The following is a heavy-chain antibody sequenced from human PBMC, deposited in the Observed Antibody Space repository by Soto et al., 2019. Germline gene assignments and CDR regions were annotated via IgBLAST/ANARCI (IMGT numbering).Heavy chain of an antibody. V-gene: IGHV4-59*02. J-gene: IGHJ5*02. Sequence: WETLSLSCLASGFTVTSHHWRWVRQFPGQGLEWISYMSYTGSTNYNPSLQSRVTISLDTSKNNLSLKLTSMTAADTAVYYCSRDMHAGFTYGLDAWGQGTLVTVSS. CDR1: GFTVTSHH. CDR3: SRDMHAGFTYGLDA. D-gene: IGHD2-8*01. CDR2: MSYTGST.